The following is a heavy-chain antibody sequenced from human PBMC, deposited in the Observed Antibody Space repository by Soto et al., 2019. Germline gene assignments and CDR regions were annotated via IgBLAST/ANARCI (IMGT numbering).Heavy chain of an antibody. D-gene: IGHD6-25*01. CDR1: GVSIISYY. V-gene: IGHV4-59*01. CDR3: ARVRGSAFAI. CDR2: IYYSGST. Sequence: SETLSLTCTVSGVSIISYYWSWIRQPPGKGLEWIGYIYYSGSTNYNPSLKSRVTISVDTSKNQFSLKLSSVTAADTAVYYCARVRGSAFAIPAQPTTVPVSS. J-gene: IGHJ3*02.